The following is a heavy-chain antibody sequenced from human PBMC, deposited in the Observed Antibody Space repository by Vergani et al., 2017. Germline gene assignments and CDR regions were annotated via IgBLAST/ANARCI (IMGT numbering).Heavy chain of an antibody. CDR3: ARGSPVAGTNFDY. Sequence: HVQLQQWGAGLLKPSETLSLTCAVYGGSFSGYYWSWIRQPPGKGLEWIGEINHSGSTNYNPSLKSRVTISVDTSKNQFSLKLSSVTAADTAVYYCARGSPVAGTNFDYWGQGTLVTVSS. CDR2: INHSGST. J-gene: IGHJ4*02. CDR1: GGSFSGYY. V-gene: IGHV4-34*01. D-gene: IGHD6-19*01.